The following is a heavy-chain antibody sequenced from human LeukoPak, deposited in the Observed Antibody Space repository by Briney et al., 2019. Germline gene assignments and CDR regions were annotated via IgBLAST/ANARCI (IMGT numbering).Heavy chain of an antibody. CDR2: ISGSVSST. V-gene: IGHV3-23*01. CDR1: GFTFSSYA. D-gene: IGHD4-11*01. Sequence: GGSLRLSYAASGFTFSSYAMNWVRQAPGKGLEWVSAISGSVSSTFYADSVKGRFSISRDNSKNTLYLQMNSLRAEDTAVYYCAKDLFNTDYDYWGQGTLVTVSS. CDR3: AKDLFNTDYDY. J-gene: IGHJ4*02.